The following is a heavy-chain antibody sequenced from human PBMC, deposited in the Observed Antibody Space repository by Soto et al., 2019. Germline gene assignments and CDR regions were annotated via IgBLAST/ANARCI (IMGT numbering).Heavy chain of an antibody. D-gene: IGHD3-22*01. V-gene: IGHV3-23*01. CDR2: ISGSGGST. CDR3: AKGWTYYYDSSGYYRY. CDR1: GFTFSSYA. J-gene: IGHJ4*02. Sequence: EVQLLESGGGLVQPGGSLRLSCAASGFTFSSYAMSWVRQAPGKGLEWVSAISGSGGSTYYADSVKGRFTISRDNSKNTLYLQMNSLRAEDTAVYYCAKGWTYYYDSSGYYRYWGQGTLVTVSS.